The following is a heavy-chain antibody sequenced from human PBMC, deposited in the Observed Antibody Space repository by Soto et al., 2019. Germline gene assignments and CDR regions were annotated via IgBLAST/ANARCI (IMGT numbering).Heavy chain of an antibody. J-gene: IGHJ4*02. CDR1: SDSISSYY. CDR3: ARAVGDPLYYLDY. V-gene: IGHV4-59*08. CDR2: TDYSGNT. Sequence: PSETLSLTCTVSSDSISSYYWIWIRQSPGKGLEWIGYTDYSGNTNYNPSLKSRATISGDTSKNQFSLRLSSVTAAGTAVYYCARAVGDPLYYLDYWGQGTLVTVSS. D-gene: IGHD6-19*01.